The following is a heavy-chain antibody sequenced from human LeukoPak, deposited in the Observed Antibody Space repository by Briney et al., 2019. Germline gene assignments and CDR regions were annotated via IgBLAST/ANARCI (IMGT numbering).Heavy chain of an antibody. D-gene: IGHD5-18*01. CDR2: ISWNSGSI. Sequence: PGGSLRLSCAASGFTFDDYAMHWVRQAPGKGLEWVSGISWNSGSIGYADSVKGRFTIPRDNAKNSLYLQMNSLRAEDTALYYCAKDIRAAMVTGFDYWGQGTLVTVSS. V-gene: IGHV3-9*01. CDR3: AKDIRAAMVTGFDY. CDR1: GFTFDDYA. J-gene: IGHJ4*02.